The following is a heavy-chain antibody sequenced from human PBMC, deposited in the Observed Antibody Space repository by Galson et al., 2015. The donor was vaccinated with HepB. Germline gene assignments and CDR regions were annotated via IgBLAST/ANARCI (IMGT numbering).Heavy chain of an antibody. CDR3: VKDRGGITRDFDY. V-gene: IGHV3-64D*06. CDR1: GFTFSKFA. J-gene: IGHJ4*02. D-gene: IGHD3-10*01. Sequence: CAASGFTFSKFAMHWVRQAPGKGLEYVSGINDNGDNTYYADSVKGRFTISRDNSKNTLYLQMSSLTVEDTAVFYCVKDRGGITRDFDYWGQGTLVTVSS. CDR2: INDNGDNT.